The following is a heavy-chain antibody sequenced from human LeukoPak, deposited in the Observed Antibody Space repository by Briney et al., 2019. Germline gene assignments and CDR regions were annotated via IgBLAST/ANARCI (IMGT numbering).Heavy chain of an antibody. CDR3: ARISSSSTGYYYYYYMDV. CDR2: IYYSGST. D-gene: IGHD6-6*01. CDR1: GGSISSSSYY. J-gene: IGHJ6*03. V-gene: IGHV4-39*07. Sequence: PSETLSLTCTVSGGSISSSSYYWGWIRQPPGKGLEWIGSIYYSGSTYYNPSLKSRVTISVDTSKNQFSLKLSSVTAADTAVYYCARISSSSTGYYYYYYMDVWGKGTTVTVSS.